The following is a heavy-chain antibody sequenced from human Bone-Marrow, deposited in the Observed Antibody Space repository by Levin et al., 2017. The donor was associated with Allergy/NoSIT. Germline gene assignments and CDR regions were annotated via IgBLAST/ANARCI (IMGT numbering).Heavy chain of an antibody. CDR2: IYQSGST. J-gene: IGHJ4*02. CDR3: ARAGMIIFGGSQFDY. Sequence: PSETLSLTCGVSGYSVSSGYNWGWIRQSPGKGLEWIASIYQSGSTYYNPSLKSRVTISLDTSKNQFSLKLRSVPAADTAVYYCARAGMIIFGGSQFDYWGQGTLVTVSS. CDR1: GYSVSSGYN. V-gene: IGHV4-38-2*01. D-gene: IGHD3-16*01.